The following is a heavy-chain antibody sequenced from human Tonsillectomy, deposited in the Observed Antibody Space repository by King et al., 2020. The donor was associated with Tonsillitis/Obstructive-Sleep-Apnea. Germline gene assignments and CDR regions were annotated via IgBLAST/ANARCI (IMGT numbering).Heavy chain of an antibody. CDR3: AREPSDLGAFDI. CDR1: GGSISNYY. J-gene: IGHJ3*02. V-gene: IGHV4-59*01. Sequence: QLQESGPGLVKPSETLSLTCTVSGGSISNYYWSWIRQPPGKGLEWIGPIYFTGSTNHNPSLKSRVTISVDTSKNQFSLKLSSVTAADTALYYCAREPSDLGAFDIWGQGTMVTVSS. CDR2: IYFTGST.